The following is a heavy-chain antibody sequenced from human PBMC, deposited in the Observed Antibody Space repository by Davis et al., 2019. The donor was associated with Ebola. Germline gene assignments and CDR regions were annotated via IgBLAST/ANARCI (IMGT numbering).Heavy chain of an antibody. Sequence: GESLKISCAASGFTVSSTYMSWVRQAPGKGLEWVSVIYSDDSTYYADSVRGRFTISRDNSKNTLYLQMNTLRAEDTAVYYCARGGYLRPSIVVVMEDAFDIWGQGTMVTVSS. D-gene: IGHD3-22*01. CDR1: GFTVSSTY. CDR3: ARGGYLRPSIVVVMEDAFDI. CDR2: IYSDDST. V-gene: IGHV3-66*01. J-gene: IGHJ3*02.